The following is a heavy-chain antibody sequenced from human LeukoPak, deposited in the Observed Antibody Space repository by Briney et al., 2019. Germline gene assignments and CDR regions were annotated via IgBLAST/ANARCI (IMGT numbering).Heavy chain of an antibody. CDR3: ARRSGSSDY. Sequence: SETLSLTCAVYGGSFTNYYYWSWIRQPPGKGLEWIGEINHSGSTDYNPSLKSRVTISVDTSKKQFSLKLSSVTAADTAVYYCARRSGSSDYWGQGTLVTVSS. CDR1: GGSFTNYYY. V-gene: IGHV4-34*01. D-gene: IGHD1-26*01. J-gene: IGHJ4*02. CDR2: INHSGST.